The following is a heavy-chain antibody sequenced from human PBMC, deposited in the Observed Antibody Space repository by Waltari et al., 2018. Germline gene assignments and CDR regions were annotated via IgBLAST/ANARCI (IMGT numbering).Heavy chain of an antibody. Sequence: QVQLQESGPGLVKPSETLSLTCTVSGGSISSYYWSWIRQPPGKGLDWIGYIYYSGSTNYNPSLKSRVTISVDTSKNQFSLKLSSVTAADTAVYYCAREWGGSFLYGMDVWGQGTTVTVSS. CDR2: IYYSGST. CDR3: AREWGGSFLYGMDV. V-gene: IGHV4-59*01. D-gene: IGHD2-15*01. J-gene: IGHJ6*02. CDR1: GGSISSYY.